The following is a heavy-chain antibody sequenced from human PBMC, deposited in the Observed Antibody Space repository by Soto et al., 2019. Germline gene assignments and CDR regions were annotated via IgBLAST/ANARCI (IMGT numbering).Heavy chain of an antibody. V-gene: IGHV2-5*02. J-gene: IGHJ4*02. CDR3: AHKHAATWLVDY. D-gene: IGHD1-26*01. Sequence: QITLKESGPTLVKPTQTLTLTCTFSGFSLTTGGVGVGWIRQPPGKAPEWLALIYGDDDKRFRSSLKNRLSITRDTSRNEVVLKMTNMDPVDTSTFFCAHKHAATWLVDYWGQGILVTVSS. CDR2: IYGDDDK. CDR1: GFSLTTGGVG.